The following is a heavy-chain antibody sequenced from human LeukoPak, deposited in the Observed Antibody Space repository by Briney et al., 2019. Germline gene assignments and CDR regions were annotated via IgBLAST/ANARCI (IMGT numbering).Heavy chain of an antibody. D-gene: IGHD6-19*01. CDR3: ARAGGEQWLASDY. Sequence: GGSLRLSCAASGFTFSSYSMNWVRQAPGKGLEWVSSISSSSSYIYYADSVKGRFTISRDNAKNSLYLQMNSLRAEDTAVYYCARAGGEQWLASDYWGQGTLVTVSS. CDR1: GFTFSSYS. CDR2: ISSSSSYI. V-gene: IGHV3-21*04. J-gene: IGHJ4*02.